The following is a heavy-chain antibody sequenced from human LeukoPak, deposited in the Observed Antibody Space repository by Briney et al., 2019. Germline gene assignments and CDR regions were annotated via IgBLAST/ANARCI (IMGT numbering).Heavy chain of an antibody. V-gene: IGHV1-2*02. CDR1: GYTFTGYY. CDR3: ARPLRELLRKGAWDY. Sequence: ASVKVSCKASGYTFTGYYMHWVRQAPGQGLEWMGWINPNSGGTNYAQKFQGRVTMTRDTSISTAYMELSRLRSDDTAVYYCARPLRELLRKGAWDYWGQGTLVTVSS. D-gene: IGHD1-26*01. J-gene: IGHJ4*02. CDR2: INPNSGGT.